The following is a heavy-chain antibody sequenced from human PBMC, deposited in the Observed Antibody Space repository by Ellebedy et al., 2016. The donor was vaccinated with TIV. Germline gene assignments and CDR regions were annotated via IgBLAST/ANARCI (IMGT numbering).Heavy chain of an antibody. CDR1: GGSISSYY. J-gene: IGHJ4*02. CDR3: ARVRHDYGDYVPPFDY. V-gene: IGHV4-59*08. D-gene: IGHD4-17*01. CDR2: IYYSGST. Sequence: MPSETLSLTCTVSGGSISSYYWSWIRQPPGKGLEWIGYIYYSGSTNYNPSLKSRVTISVDTSKNQFSLKLSSVTAADTAVYYCARVRHDYGDYVPPFDYWGQGTLVTVSS.